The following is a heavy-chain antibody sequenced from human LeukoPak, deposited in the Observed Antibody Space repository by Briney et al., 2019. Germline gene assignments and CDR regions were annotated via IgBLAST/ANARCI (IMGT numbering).Heavy chain of an antibody. CDR3: ARDSDYSNSWYYFDY. CDR1: GGSISSYY. D-gene: IGHD4-11*01. CDR2: IYTSGST. V-gene: IGHV4-4*07. J-gene: IGHJ4*02. Sequence: SETLSLTCTVSGGSISSYYWSWIRRPAGKGLEWIGRIYTSGSTNYNPSLKSRVTISVDTSRNQFSLKLSSVTAADTAVYYCARDSDYSNSWYYFDYWGQGTLVTVSS.